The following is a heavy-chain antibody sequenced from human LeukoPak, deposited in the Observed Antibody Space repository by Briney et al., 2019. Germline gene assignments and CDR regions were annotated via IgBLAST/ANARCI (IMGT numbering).Heavy chain of an antibody. D-gene: IGHD6-13*01. CDR2: INSDGSST. CDR3: ARAGGTAGSNWYFDL. Sequence: GGSLRLSCAASGFTFSSYWMHWVRQAPGKGLVWVSRINSDGSSTSYADSVKGRFTISRDNAKNTLYLQMNSLRAEDTAVYYCARAGGTAGSNWYFDLWGRGTLVTVSS. V-gene: IGHV3-74*01. CDR1: GFTFSSYW. J-gene: IGHJ2*01.